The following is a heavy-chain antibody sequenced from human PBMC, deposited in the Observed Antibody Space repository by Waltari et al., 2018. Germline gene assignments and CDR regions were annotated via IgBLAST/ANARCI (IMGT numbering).Heavy chain of an antibody. J-gene: IGHJ3*02. Sequence: EVQLVESGGGLVQPGGSMRHSCAASGFPFSSYEMNWVRTAPGKGLEWVSYISSSGSTIYYADSVKGRFTISRDNAKNSLYLQMNSLRAEDTAVYYCARDTPEAVSHDAFDIWGQGTMVTVSS. V-gene: IGHV3-48*03. CDR1: GFPFSSYE. D-gene: IGHD3-22*01. CDR3: ARDTPEAVSHDAFDI. CDR2: ISSSGSTI.